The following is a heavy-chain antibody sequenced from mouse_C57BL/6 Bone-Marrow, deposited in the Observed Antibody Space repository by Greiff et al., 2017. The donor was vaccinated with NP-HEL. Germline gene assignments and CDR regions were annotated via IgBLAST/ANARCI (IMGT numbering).Heavy chain of an antibody. CDR2: IDPSDSYT. Sequence: QVQLKQPGAELVRPGTSVKLSCKASGYTFTSYWMHWVKQRPGQGLEWIGVIDPSDSYTNYNQKFKGKATLTVDTSSSTAYMQLSSLTSEDSAVYYCAITVVAEDYWGQGTTLTVSS. D-gene: IGHD1-1*01. CDR1: GYTFTSYW. J-gene: IGHJ2*01. V-gene: IGHV1-59*01. CDR3: AITVVAEDY.